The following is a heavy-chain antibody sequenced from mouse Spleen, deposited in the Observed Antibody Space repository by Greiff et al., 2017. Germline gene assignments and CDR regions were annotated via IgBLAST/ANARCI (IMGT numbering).Heavy chain of an antibody. Sequence: VKLVESGAELARPGASVKLSCKASGYTFTSYGISWVKQRTGQGLEWIGEIYPRSGNTYYNEKFKGKATLTADKSSSTAYMELRSLTSEDSAVYFCARMEFYGNLYYYAMDYWGQGTSVTVSS. V-gene: IGHV1-81*01. CDR2: IYPRSGNT. CDR3: ARMEFYGNLYYYAMDY. J-gene: IGHJ4*01. CDR1: GYTFTSYG. D-gene: IGHD2-1*01.